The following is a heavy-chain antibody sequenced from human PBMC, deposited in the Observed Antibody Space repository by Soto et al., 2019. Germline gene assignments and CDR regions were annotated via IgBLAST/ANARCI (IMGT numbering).Heavy chain of an antibody. CDR2: ISSSSSTI. Sequence: EVQLVESGGGLVQPGGSLRLSCAASGFTFSSYSMNWVRQAPGKGLEWVSYISSSSSTIYYVDSVKGRFTISRDNAKNSLYLQMNSLRAEDTAVYYCARDDPVTMVRGVMDYWGQGTLVTVSS. CDR3: ARDDPVTMVRGVMDY. D-gene: IGHD3-10*01. V-gene: IGHV3-48*01. J-gene: IGHJ4*02. CDR1: GFTFSSYS.